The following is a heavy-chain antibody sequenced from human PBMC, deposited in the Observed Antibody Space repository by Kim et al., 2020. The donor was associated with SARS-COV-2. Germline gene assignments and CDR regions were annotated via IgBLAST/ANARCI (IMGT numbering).Heavy chain of an antibody. D-gene: IGHD3-9*01. J-gene: IGHJ5*02. CDR3: ARTHENYDSWYDP. CDR1: GGSMNSDDTC. Sequence: SETLSLTCNVSGGSMNSDDTCWSWIRQSPGKGLDGIGSTYYSGVTLSNPSLKSRLTISVDKSNNQFSLTLSSVTAADTAVYYCARTHENYDSWYDPWGPGTLVTVSS. V-gene: IGHV4-30-4*01. CDR2: TYYSGVT.